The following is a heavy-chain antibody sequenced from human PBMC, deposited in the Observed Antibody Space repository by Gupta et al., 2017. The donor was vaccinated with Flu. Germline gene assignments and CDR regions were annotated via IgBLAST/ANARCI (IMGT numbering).Heavy chain of an antibody. V-gene: IGHV3-23*01. J-gene: IGHJ4*02. CDR3: AKDRSGNPAIDY. CDR2: VGAGVDRT. Sequence: EVQLLESGGGVVQPGESLRLSCVVSGLSFSDYAMNWVRQAPGKGLGWLSTVGAGVDRTYYADSVMGRFTISRDNSKNTIYLQMNSLPGDDTAVYYCAKDRSGNPAIDYWGQGALVTVSA. CDR1: GLSFSDYA. D-gene: IGHD6-13*01.